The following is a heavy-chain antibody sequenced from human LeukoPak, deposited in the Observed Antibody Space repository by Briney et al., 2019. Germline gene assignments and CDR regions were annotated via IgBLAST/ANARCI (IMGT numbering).Heavy chain of an antibody. J-gene: IGHJ5*02. CDR2: IYYSGST. CDR1: GGSISSYY. D-gene: IGHD2-2*01. Sequence: SDTLSLTCTVSGGSISSYYWSWIRQPPGKGLEWVGYIYYSGSTNYNPSLKSRVTISVDTSKNQFSLKLSSVTAADTAVYYCARHPAYCSSTSCYPSNWFDPWGQGTLVTVSS. V-gene: IGHV4-59*08. CDR3: ARHPAYCSSTSCYPSNWFDP.